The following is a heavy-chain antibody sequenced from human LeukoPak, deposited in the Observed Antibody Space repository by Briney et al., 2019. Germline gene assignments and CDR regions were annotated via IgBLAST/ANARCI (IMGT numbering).Heavy chain of an antibody. V-gene: IGHV3-74*01. CDR2: INSDGSST. J-gene: IGHJ4*02. CDR3: ARDPASYGPFDY. CDR1: GFTFSSYW. D-gene: IGHD5-18*01. Sequence: GGSQRLSCAASGFTFSSYWMHWVRQAPGKGLVWVSRINSDGSSTSYADSVKGRFTISRDNAKNTLYLQMNSLRAEDTAVYYRARDPASYGPFDYWGQGTLVTVSS.